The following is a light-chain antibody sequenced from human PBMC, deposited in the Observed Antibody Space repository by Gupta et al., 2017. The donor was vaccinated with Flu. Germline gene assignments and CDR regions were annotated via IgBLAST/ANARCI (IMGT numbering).Light chain of an antibody. V-gene: IGLV1-44*01. CDR3: ASWDDSLNGPWV. J-gene: IGLJ3*02. CDR1: TSNIGINT. Sequence: QSVLTQPPSASGTPGQTVTISCSGSTSNIGINTVTWYQQFPGTAPKLLIYNNNQRPSGVPDRFSGSKSGTSASLAISGLQSEDEADYYCASWDDSLNGPWVLGGGTKRTVL. CDR2: NNN.